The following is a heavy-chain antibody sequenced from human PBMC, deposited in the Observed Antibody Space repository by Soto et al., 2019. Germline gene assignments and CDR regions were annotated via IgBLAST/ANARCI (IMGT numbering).Heavy chain of an antibody. J-gene: IGHJ4*02. CDR1: GLSITNNY. D-gene: IGHD7-27*01. CDR2: IYYTGST. Sequence: QVHLQESGPGLVKPSATLSLTCTGSGLSITNNYWSWIRQPPGKGLEWIGYIYYTGSTNYDPSLKSRVTMSVDTSKNQFSLNLASLTAADTAIYYCARANWYSEYWGQGTLVIVS. CDR3: ARANWYSEY. V-gene: IGHV4-59*13.